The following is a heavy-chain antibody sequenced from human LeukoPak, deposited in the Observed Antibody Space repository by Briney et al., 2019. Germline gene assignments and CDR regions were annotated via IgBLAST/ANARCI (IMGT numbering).Heavy chain of an antibody. CDR1: GFTFSSYS. J-gene: IGHJ4*02. V-gene: IGHV3-48*02. D-gene: IGHD1-1*01. CDR2: ISTSGSTI. CDR3: ANTKQFEY. Sequence: GGSLRLSCAASGFTFSSYSMNWVRQAPGKGLEWVSYISTSGSTIKYADSVKGRFTISRDNAKNSVYVQMNSLRDEDTAVYYCANTKQFEYWGQGTLVTVSS.